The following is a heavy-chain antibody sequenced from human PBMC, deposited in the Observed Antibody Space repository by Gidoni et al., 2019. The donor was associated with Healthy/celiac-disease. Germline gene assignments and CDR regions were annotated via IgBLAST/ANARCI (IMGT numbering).Heavy chain of an antibody. CDR1: GFTFDDYA. V-gene: IGHV3-9*01. Sequence: EVQLVESGGGLVQPGRSLRLSCAASGFTFDDYAMHWVRQAPGKGLGWVSGISWNSGSIGYADSVKGRFTISRDNAKNSLYLQMNSLRAEDTALYYCAKDSSSSGYYYYGMDVWGQGTTVTVSS. CDR3: AKDSSSSGYYYYGMDV. CDR2: ISWNSGSI. D-gene: IGHD6-6*01. J-gene: IGHJ6*02.